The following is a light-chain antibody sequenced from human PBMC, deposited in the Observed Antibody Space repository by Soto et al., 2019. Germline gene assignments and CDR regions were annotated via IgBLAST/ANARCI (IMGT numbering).Light chain of an antibody. CDR2: TAS. V-gene: IGKV1-39*01. J-gene: IGKJ1*01. CDR1: QPISDY. CDR3: QQSYNTPRT. Sequence: DIEMTQSPSSVCASVGDTVPITCRTSQPISDYLNWYQQKPGKAPSLLIYTASNLQTGVPSRFSGSGSGTHFTLTISSLQPEDFATYYCQQSYNTPRTFGQGTKVDIK.